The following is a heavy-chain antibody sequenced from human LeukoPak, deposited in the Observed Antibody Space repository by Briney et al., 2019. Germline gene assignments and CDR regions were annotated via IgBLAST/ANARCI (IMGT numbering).Heavy chain of an antibody. Sequence: SETLSLTCGVSGGSISSTNWWTWVRQPPGEGLEWIGEVHLSGRTNYNPSLESRVTMSVDMSENHISLKLTSVTAADTAVYYCARHAGPAAGRRWFDPWGQGTLVTVSS. V-gene: IGHV4-4*02. CDR1: GGSISSTNW. CDR2: VHLSGRT. J-gene: IGHJ5*02. D-gene: IGHD6-13*01. CDR3: ARHAGPAAGRRWFDP.